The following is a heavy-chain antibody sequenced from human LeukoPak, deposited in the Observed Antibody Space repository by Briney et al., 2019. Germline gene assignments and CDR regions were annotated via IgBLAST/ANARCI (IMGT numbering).Heavy chain of an antibody. V-gene: IGHV5-51*01. D-gene: IGHD3-3*01. CDR1: GYSFNSYY. CDR2: IYPGDPET. CDR3: ARGVDFWSGSPYFDF. J-gene: IGHJ4*02. Sequence: GESLKISCKASGYSFNSYYIGWVRQMPGKGLEWMGMIYPGDPETRYSLSFQGHVTISLDRSITTAYLRFNNLKASDTAMYYCARGVDFWSGSPYFDFWGQGTLVTVSS.